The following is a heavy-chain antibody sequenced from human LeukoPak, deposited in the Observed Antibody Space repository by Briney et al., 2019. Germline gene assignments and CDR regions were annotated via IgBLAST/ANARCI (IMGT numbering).Heavy chain of an antibody. J-gene: IGHJ4*02. Sequence: SETLSLTCTVSGGSISSSSYYWGWIRQPPGKGLEWIGSIYYSGSTYYNPSLKSRVTISVDTSKNQFSLKLSSVTAADTAVYYCARLDVGIAAAGYWGQGTLVTVSS. CDR3: ARLDVGIAAAGY. V-gene: IGHV4-39*01. CDR2: IYYSGST. D-gene: IGHD6-13*01. CDR1: GGSISSSSYY.